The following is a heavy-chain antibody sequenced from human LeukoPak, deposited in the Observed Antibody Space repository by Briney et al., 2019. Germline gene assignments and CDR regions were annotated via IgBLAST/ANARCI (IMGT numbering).Heavy chain of an antibody. CDR3: ARRQRSASAFDV. CDR1: GGSISSYY. Sequence: ETLSLTCTVSGGSISSYYWSWIRQPPGKGLEWIGYIYYSGSTNYNPSLKSRVTISVDTSKNQFSLKLSSVTAADTAVYYCARRQRSASAFDVWGQGTMVSVSS. V-gene: IGHV4-59*01. J-gene: IGHJ3*01. CDR2: IYYSGST.